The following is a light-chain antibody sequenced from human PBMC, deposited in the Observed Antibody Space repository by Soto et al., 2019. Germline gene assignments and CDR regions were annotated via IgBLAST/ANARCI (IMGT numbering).Light chain of an antibody. CDR1: SNDIGEYHY. CDR2: EVT. V-gene: IGLV2-8*01. CDR3: TSYAGSDNPVL. Sequence: SVLTQPPSASGSPGQSVTIPCTGTSNDIGEYHYVSWYQQHPGKAPKLMIYEVTQRPSGVPHRFSGSKSGNTASLTVSGLQPEDEADYYCTSYAGSDNPVLFGGGTKVTVL. J-gene: IGLJ2*01.